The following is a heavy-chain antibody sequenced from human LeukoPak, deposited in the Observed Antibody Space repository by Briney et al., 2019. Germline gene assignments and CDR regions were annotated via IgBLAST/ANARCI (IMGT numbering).Heavy chain of an antibody. CDR1: GYTFTGYY. V-gene: IGHV1-2*02. CDR2: INPNSGGT. J-gene: IGHJ3*02. CDR3: ARGIITMIVVSKPAAFDI. Sequence: AASVTVSCKASGYTFTGYYMHWVRQAPGQGLEWMGWINPNSGGTNYAQKFQGRVTMTRDTSISTAYMELSRLRSDDTAVYYCARGIITMIVVSKPAAFDIWGQGTMVTVSS. D-gene: IGHD3-22*01.